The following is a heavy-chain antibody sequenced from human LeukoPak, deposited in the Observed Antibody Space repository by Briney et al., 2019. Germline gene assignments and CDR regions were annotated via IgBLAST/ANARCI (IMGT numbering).Heavy chain of an antibody. V-gene: IGHV3-23*01. D-gene: IGHD3-10*01. Sequence: QAGGSLRLSCAASGFTFSNYAMSWVRQAPGKGLEWVSGISGSGGTTYYADSVKGRFTISRDNSKSTLYLQMNSLRAEDTAVYYCAREKASYNYYYGMDVWGQGTTVTVSS. CDR3: AREKASYNYYYGMDV. CDR2: ISGSGGTT. J-gene: IGHJ6*02. CDR1: GFTFSNYA.